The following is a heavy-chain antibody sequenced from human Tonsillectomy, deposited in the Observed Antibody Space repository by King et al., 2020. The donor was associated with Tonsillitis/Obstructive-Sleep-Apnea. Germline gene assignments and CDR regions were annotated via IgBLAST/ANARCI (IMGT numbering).Heavy chain of an antibody. CDR3: AGPRDN. Sequence: VKLVESGGALVKPGGSLRLSCEASGFTFSDYYMSWNRQAPGKGLEWVSYISSSGSHIDYADSVKGRFTISRDNPKKSLYLHMRSLRAEDTAVYYCAGPRDNWGQGTLVTVSS. J-gene: IGHJ4*02. CDR2: ISSSGSHI. V-gene: IGHV3-11*01. CDR1: GFTFSDYY.